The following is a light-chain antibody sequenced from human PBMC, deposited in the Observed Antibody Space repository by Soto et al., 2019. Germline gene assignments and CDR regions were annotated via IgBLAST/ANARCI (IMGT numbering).Light chain of an antibody. J-gene: IGKJ1*01. V-gene: IGKV3-20*01. CDR1: QRISTSS. CDR3: QYYGNSPLT. CDR2: GAF. Sequence: EIVLTQSPGSLSLSPGERATVNWRASQRISTSSLAWYRQKPGQAPRLLIYGAFNRATGIPDRFSGGGSGTDFTLTITRLEPEDFAVYYCQYYGNSPLTFGQGTKVDIK.